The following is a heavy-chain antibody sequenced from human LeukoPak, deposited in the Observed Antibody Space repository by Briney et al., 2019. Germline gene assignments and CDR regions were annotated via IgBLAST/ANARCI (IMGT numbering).Heavy chain of an antibody. CDR2: ISASGTIT. Sequence: PGGSLRLSCAASGFTFSSYEMNWVRQAPGKGLEWISYISASGTITHYADSVEGRFTISRDNAKNSLYLQMNSLRAEDTAVYYCAKRGPYGDYPDYWGQGTLVTVSS. CDR1: GFTFSSYE. V-gene: IGHV3-48*03. CDR3: AKRGPYGDYPDY. D-gene: IGHD4-17*01. J-gene: IGHJ4*02.